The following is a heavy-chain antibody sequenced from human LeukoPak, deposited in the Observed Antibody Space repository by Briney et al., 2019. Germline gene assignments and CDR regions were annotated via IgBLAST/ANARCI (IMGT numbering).Heavy chain of an antibody. Sequence: SETLSLTCTVSGCSMFSYHWSWVRQSAGEGLEWIGHIYVGGSTNYSPSLKSRVTMSVDTTKNQFSLKLKSVTAADTAVYYCARLRFYDSSGYSPGYYMDVWGKGTTVTVSS. V-gene: IGHV4-4*07. J-gene: IGHJ6*03. D-gene: IGHD3-22*01. CDR2: IYVGGST. CDR1: GCSMFSYH. CDR3: ARLRFYDSSGYSPGYYMDV.